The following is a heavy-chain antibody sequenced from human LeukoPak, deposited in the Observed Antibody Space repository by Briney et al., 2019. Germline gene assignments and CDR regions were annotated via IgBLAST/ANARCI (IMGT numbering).Heavy chain of an antibody. D-gene: IGHD2-8*02. V-gene: IGHV3-21*05. J-gene: IGHJ4*02. CDR2: ITGTSYPK. Sequence: GRSLRLSCRASGFTFNSYSMNWVRQAPGKGLEWISYITGTSYPKMYGDSVRGRFTISRDNAQNSLYLQMSFLRAEDTAHYYCTRDGADTGFDFDYWGQGVLVTVSS. CDR1: GFTFNSYS. CDR3: TRDGADTGFDFDY.